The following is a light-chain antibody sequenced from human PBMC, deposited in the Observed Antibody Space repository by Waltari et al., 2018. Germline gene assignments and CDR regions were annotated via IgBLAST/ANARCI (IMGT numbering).Light chain of an antibody. J-gene: IGKJ4*01. CDR1: ERVDTNY. CDR3: QQYHTPLT. CDR2: DTF. Sequence: EILLTQSPAFLSLSPGARVTLSCRASERVDTNYLAWYQQKPGQAPRLLIYDTFNRAAGVPNRFSGSGSGTDFTLTITRLEPGDSAVYFCQQYHTPLTFGGGTTVEIK. V-gene: IGKV3D-20*02.